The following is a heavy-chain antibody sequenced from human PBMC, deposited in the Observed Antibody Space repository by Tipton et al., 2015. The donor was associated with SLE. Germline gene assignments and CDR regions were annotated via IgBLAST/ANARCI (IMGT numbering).Heavy chain of an antibody. Sequence: TLSLTCTVSGGSISSGSYYWSWIRQPPGKGLEWIGSIFYTGSTYHNPSLRSRVTISVDTSKNQFSLKLSSVTAADTAVYYCASLGYCSGGSCYSFDYWGQGTLVTVSS. CDR1: GGSISSGSYY. J-gene: IGHJ4*02. CDR2: IFYTGST. CDR3: ASLGYCSGGSCYSFDY. D-gene: IGHD2-15*01. V-gene: IGHV4-39*07.